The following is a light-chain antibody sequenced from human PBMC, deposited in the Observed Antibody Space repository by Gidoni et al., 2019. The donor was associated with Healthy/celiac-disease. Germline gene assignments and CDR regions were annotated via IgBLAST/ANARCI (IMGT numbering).Light chain of an antibody. V-gene: IGLV3-19*01. CDR3: NSRDSSGNRV. J-gene: IGLJ2*01. CDR2: GKN. CDR1: SLRSYY. Sequence: SSELTQDPAPSVALGQTVRITCQGDSLRSYYASWYQQKPGQAPVLVIYGKNNRPSGIPDRFSGSSSGNTASLTITGAQAEDEADYYCNSRDSSGNRVFGGGTKLTVL.